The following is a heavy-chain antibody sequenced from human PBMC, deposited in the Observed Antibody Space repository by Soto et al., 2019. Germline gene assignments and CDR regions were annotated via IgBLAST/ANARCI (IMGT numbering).Heavy chain of an antibody. CDR3: ARSPIPKIVVVVAATYWYFDL. V-gene: IGHV4-30-2*05. CDR2: IYHSGST. Sequence: TSETLSLTCAVSGGSISSGGYSWSWIRQPPGKGLEWIGYIYHSGSTYYNPSLKSRITINPDTSKNQFSLQLNSVTPEDTAVYYCARSPIPKIVVVVAATYWYFDLWGRGTLVTVSS. D-gene: IGHD2-15*01. CDR1: GGSISSGGYS. J-gene: IGHJ2*01.